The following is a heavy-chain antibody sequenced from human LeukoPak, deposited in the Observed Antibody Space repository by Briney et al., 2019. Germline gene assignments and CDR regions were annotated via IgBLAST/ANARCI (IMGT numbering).Heavy chain of an antibody. J-gene: IGHJ4*02. D-gene: IGHD4-17*01. CDR1: GGSITGYY. CDR3: ARRGRGATVTTFYFDY. V-gene: IGHV4-59*08. Sequence: SETLSLTCTVSGGSITGYYWNWIRQPPGKGLEWIGYINYSGSTSYNPSLKSRVTISVDTSKDQFSLKLSSVTAADTAVYYCARRGRGATVTTFYFDYWGLGSLVTVSS. CDR2: INYSGST.